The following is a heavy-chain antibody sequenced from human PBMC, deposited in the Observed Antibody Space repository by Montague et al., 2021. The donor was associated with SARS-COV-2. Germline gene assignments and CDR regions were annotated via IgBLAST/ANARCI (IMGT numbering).Heavy chain of an antibody. V-gene: IGHV4-39*07. D-gene: IGHD2-15*01. Sequence: SETLSLTCTVSGGSISSSSYYWGWLRQPPGKGLEWIGSIYYSGGTYYNPSLKSRVTISVDTSKNQFSLKLGSVTAADTAVYYCARERRYCSGGSCYSGWFAPWGQGTLVTVSS. CDR1: GGSISSSSYY. CDR2: IYYSGGT. J-gene: IGHJ5*02. CDR3: ARERRYCSGGSCYSGWFAP.